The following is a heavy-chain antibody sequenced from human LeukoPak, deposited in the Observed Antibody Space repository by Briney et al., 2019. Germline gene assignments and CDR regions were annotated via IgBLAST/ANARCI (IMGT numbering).Heavy chain of an antibody. Sequence: GGSLRLSCAASGFTFSSYWMSWVRQAPGKGLEWVANIRHDGSEKYYVDSVKGRFTISRDNAKNSLYLQMNSLRAEDTAIYYCGRDLSSSKPDYWGQDTLVTVSS. J-gene: IGHJ4*02. CDR3: GRDLSSSKPDY. D-gene: IGHD6-13*01. CDR1: GFTFSSYW. CDR2: IRHDGSEK. V-gene: IGHV3-7*03.